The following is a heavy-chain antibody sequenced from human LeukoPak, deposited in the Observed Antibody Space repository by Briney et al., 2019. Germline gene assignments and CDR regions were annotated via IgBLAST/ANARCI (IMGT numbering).Heavy chain of an antibody. CDR2: IYYSGST. J-gene: IGHJ6*03. Sequence: SETLSLTCTVSGGSISSYYWSWIRQPPGKGLEWIGYIYYSGSTNYNPSLKSRVTISVDTSKNQFSLKLSSVTAAGTAVYYCARHGHSGRYYMDVWGKGTTVTVSS. CDR1: GGSISSYY. CDR3: ARHGHSGRYYMDV. V-gene: IGHV4-59*08. D-gene: IGHD1-26*01.